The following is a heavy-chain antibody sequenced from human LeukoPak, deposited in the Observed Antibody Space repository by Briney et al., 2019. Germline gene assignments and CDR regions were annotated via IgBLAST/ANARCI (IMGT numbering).Heavy chain of an antibody. CDR1: GGSISGYY. V-gene: IGHV4-59*01. Sequence: SETLSLTCTVSGGSISGYYWSWPRQPPGKGLEWIGYTYYSGSTNYNPSLKSRVTISVDTSKNQFSLKLSSVTAADTAVYYCARQLRNWFDPWGQGTLVTVSS. D-gene: IGHD5-12*01. J-gene: IGHJ5*02. CDR2: TYYSGST. CDR3: ARQLRNWFDP.